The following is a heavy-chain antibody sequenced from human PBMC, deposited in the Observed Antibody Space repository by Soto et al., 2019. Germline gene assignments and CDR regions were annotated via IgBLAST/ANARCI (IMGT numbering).Heavy chain of an antibody. V-gene: IGHV1-69*09. D-gene: IGHD3-3*01. J-gene: IGHJ4*02. CDR3: GTRRRARLDS. CDR2: INPILDST. CDR1: GIMSSGYG. Sequence: QVQVVQSGPAMKEPGSSVKVSCRASGIMSSGYGFSWVRQAPGQGLEWVGMINPILDSTNYAQNLQGRVSNTMDKARNALNFEGTELTVQDTAAYFCGTRRRARLDSWGRGTVVTVSS.